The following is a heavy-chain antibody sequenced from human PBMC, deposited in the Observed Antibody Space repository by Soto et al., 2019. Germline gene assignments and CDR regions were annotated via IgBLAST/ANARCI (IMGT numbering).Heavy chain of an antibody. CDR1: GGSISSSSYY. CDR3: VSEVDTTNAFDY. Sequence: SETLSLTCTVSGGSISSSSYYWGWIRQPPGKGLEWIGSIYYSGSTYYNPSLKSRVTISVDTSKNQFSLKLSSVTAADTAVYYCVSEVDTTNAFDYWGQGTLVTVSS. V-gene: IGHV4-39*01. J-gene: IGHJ4*02. CDR2: IYYSGST. D-gene: IGHD1-26*01.